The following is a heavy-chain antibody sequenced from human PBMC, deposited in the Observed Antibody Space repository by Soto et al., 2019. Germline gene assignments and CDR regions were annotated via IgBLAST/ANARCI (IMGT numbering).Heavy chain of an antibody. J-gene: IGHJ6*03. CDR3: ARGRWLRMGYYYYMDV. D-gene: IGHD5-12*01. V-gene: IGHV4-59*12. CDR2: IYYSGST. Sequence: SETLSLTCTVSGGSISTYYWSWIRQPPGKGLEWIGDIYYSGSTNYNPSLKSRVTMSVDTSKNQFSLKLSSVTAADTAVYYCARGRWLRMGYYYYMDVWGKGTTVTVSS. CDR1: GGSISTYY.